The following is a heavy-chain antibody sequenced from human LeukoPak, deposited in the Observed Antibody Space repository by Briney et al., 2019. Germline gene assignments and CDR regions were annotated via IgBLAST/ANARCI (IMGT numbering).Heavy chain of an antibody. V-gene: IGHV1-2*06. CDR3: ARCQLGWLPQTPGHC. CDR1: GYTFTGYY. Sequence: ASVKVSCKASGYTFTGYYMHWVRQAPGQGLEWMGRINPNSGGTNYAQKFPGRVTMTRDTSISTAYMELSRLRSDDTAVYYCARCQLGWLPQTPGHCWGQGTLVTVSS. CDR2: INPNSGGT. J-gene: IGHJ4*02. D-gene: IGHD6-19*01.